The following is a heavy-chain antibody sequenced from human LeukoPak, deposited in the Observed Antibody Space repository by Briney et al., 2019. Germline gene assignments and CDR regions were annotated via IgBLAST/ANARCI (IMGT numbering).Heavy chain of an antibody. CDR3: AKDKPIIVLPTAVDAFDI. CDR1: GFTVSSNY. D-gene: IGHD2-2*01. CDR2: ILYDGSNK. Sequence: GGSLRLSCAASGFTVSSNYMHWVRQAPGKGLEWVAFILYDGSNKYFADSVKGRFTISRDNSKNTLYLQMNSLRAEDTAVYYCAKDKPIIVLPTAVDAFDIWGQGTVVTVSS. J-gene: IGHJ3*02. V-gene: IGHV3-30*02.